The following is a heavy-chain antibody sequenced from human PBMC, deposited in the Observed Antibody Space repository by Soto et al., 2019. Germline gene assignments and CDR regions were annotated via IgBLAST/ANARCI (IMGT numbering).Heavy chain of an antibody. CDR3: ARDFVVPAAMGGYYYYGMDV. J-gene: IGHJ6*02. D-gene: IGHD2-2*01. Sequence: GESLKISCKGSGYSFTSYCIGWVRQMPGKGLEWMGIIYPGDSDTRYSPSFQGQVTISRDNSKNTLYLQMNSLRAEDTAVYYCARDFVVPAAMGGYYYYGMDVWGQGTTVTVS. CDR2: IYPGDSDT. CDR1: GYSFTSYC. V-gene: IGHV5-51*01.